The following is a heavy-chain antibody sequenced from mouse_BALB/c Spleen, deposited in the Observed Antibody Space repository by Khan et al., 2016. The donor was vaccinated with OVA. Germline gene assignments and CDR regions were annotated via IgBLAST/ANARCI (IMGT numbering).Heavy chain of an antibody. D-gene: IGHD1-2*01. CDR2: IFPNTGDT. CDR1: GYTFTDYS. J-gene: IGHJ3*01. Sequence: VQLQQSGPEVVKPGASVKMSCRASGYTFTDYSLDWVKQSHGKSLEWIGYIFPNTGDTVYNQKFKTKATLTVNISSSTAHMEPRSLTSEDSAVYYCARSGYGSFAYWGQGSLVTVSA. CDR3: ARSGYGSFAY. V-gene: IGHV1S29*02.